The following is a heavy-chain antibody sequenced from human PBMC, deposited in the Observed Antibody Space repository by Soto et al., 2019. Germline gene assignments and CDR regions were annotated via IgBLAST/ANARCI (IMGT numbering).Heavy chain of an antibody. D-gene: IGHD4-4*01. Sequence: SETLSLTCAVYGGSFSGYYWSWIRQPPGKGLEWIGEINHSGSTNYNPSLKSRVTISVDTSKNQFSLKLSSVTAADTAVYYCARGHSNFIEYWGQGTLVTVSS. CDR2: INHSGST. CDR1: GGSFSGYY. V-gene: IGHV4-34*01. CDR3: ARGHSNFIEY. J-gene: IGHJ4*02.